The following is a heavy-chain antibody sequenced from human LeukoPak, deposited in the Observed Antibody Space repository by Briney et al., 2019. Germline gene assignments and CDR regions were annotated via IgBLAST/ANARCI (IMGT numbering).Heavy chain of an antibody. CDR1: GGSFSGYY. CDR2: INHSGST. CDR3: ARVRTNRVAARRSWFDP. V-gene: IGHV4-34*01. J-gene: IGHJ5*02. D-gene: IGHD6-6*01. Sequence: SETLSLTCAVYGGSFSGYYWSWIRQPPGKGLGWIGEINHSGSTNYNPSLKSRVTISVDTSKNQFSLKLSSVTAADTAVYYCARVRTNRVAARRSWFDPWGQGTLVTVSS.